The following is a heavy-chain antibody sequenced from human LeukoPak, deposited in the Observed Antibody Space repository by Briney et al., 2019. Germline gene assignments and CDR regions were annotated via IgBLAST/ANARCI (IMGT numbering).Heavy chain of an antibody. CDR1: GFTFSNYA. V-gene: IGHV3-23*01. CDR3: AKGYRSSWYFNYFDY. J-gene: IGHJ4*02. CDR2: ITGNGGST. Sequence: GGSLRLSCAASGFTFSNYAMSWVRQAPGQGLEWVSAITGNGGSTYYTDSVKGRFTISRDNSKSTLYLQMNSLRAEDTAVYYCAKGYRSSWYFNYFDYWGQGTLVTVSS. D-gene: IGHD6-13*01.